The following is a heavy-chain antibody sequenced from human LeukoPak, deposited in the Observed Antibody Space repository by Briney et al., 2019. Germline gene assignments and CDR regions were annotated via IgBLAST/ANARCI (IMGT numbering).Heavy chain of an antibody. CDR1: GFTVSSTY. D-gene: IGHD3-10*01. CDR2: IYTGGTT. CDR3: TKLKGWYGEGYFDY. V-gene: IGHV3-53*01. J-gene: IGHJ4*02. Sequence: GGSLRLSCAASGFTVSSTYMSWVRQPAGKGLEWVSVIYTGGTTFYADSVKGRFTISRDNSKNTLYLQMNSLRADDTAVYYCTKLKGWYGEGYFDYWGKGTLVTVSS.